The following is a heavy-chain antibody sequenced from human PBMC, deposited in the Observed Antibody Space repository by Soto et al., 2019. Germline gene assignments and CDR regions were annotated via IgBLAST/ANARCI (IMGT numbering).Heavy chain of an antibody. Sequence: SETLSLTCTVSGGSISSYYWNWIRQPPGKGLEWLGFIYYSGSANHKHSLISRVTMSVDTSKNQFSLKLSSVTAADTAVYYCARSGTSMATNFDYWGQGILVTVSS. CDR1: GGSISSYY. V-gene: IGHV4-59*01. CDR2: IYYSGSA. CDR3: ARSGTSMATNFDY. J-gene: IGHJ4*02. D-gene: IGHD3-10*01.